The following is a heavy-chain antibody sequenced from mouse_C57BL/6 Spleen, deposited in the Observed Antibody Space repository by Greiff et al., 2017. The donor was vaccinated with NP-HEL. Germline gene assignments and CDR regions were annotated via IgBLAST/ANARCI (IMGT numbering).Heavy chain of an antibody. D-gene: IGHD2-1*01. Sequence: VQVVESGAELVRPGASVTLSCKASGYTFTDYEMHWVKQTPVHGLEWIGAIDPETGGTAYNQKFKGKAILTADKSSSTAYMELRSLTSEDSAVYYCTRGKGNYDYAMDYWGQGTSVTVSS. CDR1: GYTFTDYE. V-gene: IGHV1-15*01. CDR2: IDPETGGT. CDR3: TRGKGNYDYAMDY. J-gene: IGHJ4*01.